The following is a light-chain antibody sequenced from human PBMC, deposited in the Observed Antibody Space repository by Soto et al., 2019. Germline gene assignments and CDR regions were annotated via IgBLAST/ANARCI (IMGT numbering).Light chain of an antibody. CDR2: KAS. V-gene: IGKV1-5*03. J-gene: IGKJ4*01. Sequence: DIQMTQSPSTLSASVGDRVTITCRASQSIDIWLAWFQQKPGKAPKLLLYKASRLQSGVPSRFSGSGSGTEFTLTISSLQPDDFATYHCQQYNSNPLTFGGGTTVEIK. CDR3: QQYNSNPLT. CDR1: QSIDIW.